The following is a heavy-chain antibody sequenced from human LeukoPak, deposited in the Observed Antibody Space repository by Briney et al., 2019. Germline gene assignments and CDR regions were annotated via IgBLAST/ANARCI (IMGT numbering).Heavy chain of an antibody. CDR1: GFTFSSYS. CDR3: ARAGYDILTGYSTDAFDI. V-gene: IGHV3-21*01. D-gene: IGHD3-9*01. Sequence: GGSLRLSCAASGFTFSSYSMNWVRQAPGKGLEWVSSISSSSSYIYYADSVKGRFTISRDNAKNSLYLQMNSLRAEDTAVYYCARAGYDILTGYSTDAFDILGQGTMVPVSS. J-gene: IGHJ3*02. CDR2: ISSSSSYI.